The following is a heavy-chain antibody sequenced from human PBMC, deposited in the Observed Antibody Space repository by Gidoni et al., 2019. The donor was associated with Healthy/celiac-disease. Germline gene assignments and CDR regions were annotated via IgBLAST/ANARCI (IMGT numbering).Heavy chain of an antibody. J-gene: IGHJ5*02. Sequence: QVQLQESGPGLVKPSETLSLTCTVPVGSISSYYWSWIRQPPGKGLEWIGYIYYSGSTNYNPSLKSRVTISVDTSKNQFSLKLSSVTAADTAVYYCARASLVGNWFDPWGQGTLVTVSS. V-gene: IGHV4-59*08. D-gene: IGHD2-8*02. CDR1: VGSISSYY. CDR2: IYYSGST. CDR3: ARASLVGNWFDP.